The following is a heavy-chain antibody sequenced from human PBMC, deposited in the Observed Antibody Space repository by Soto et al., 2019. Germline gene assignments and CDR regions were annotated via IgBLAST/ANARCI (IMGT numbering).Heavy chain of an antibody. CDR1: GGSIISGDYY. V-gene: IGHV4-30-4*01. Sequence: SETLSLTCTVSGGSIISGDYYWSWIRQPPGKGLEWIGYIYYSGSTYYNPSLKSRVTISVDTSKNQFSLKLSSVTAADTAVYYCASVRYYYDSSGYSAYYFDYWGQGTLVTVSS. CDR2: IYYSGST. J-gene: IGHJ4*02. CDR3: ASVRYYYDSSGYSAYYFDY. D-gene: IGHD3-22*01.